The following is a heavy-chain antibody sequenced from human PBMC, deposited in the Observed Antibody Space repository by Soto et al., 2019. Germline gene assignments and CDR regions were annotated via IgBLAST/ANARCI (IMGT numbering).Heavy chain of an antibody. J-gene: IGHJ6*02. CDR2: INPNSGGT. CDR1: GYTFSGYY. Sequence: ASVKVSCKASGYTFSGYYIHWLRQAPGQGLEWMGWINPNSGGTNYAQKFQGRVTVTRDTPASTAYMELSRLTSDDTAVYYCARSLTEGYCTITGCYTRPLYGMDVWGQGTTVTVSS. D-gene: IGHD2-2*02. V-gene: IGHV1-2*02. CDR3: ARSLTEGYCTITGCYTRPLYGMDV.